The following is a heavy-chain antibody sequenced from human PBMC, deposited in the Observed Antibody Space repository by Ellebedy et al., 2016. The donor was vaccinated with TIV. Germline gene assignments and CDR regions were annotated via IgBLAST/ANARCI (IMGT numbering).Heavy chain of an antibody. J-gene: IGHJ3*02. V-gene: IGHV3-30*18. Sequence: PGGSLRLSCAASGFTFSSYGMHWVRQAPGKGLEWVAVISYDESTKYYVDSVKGRFTISRDNSKNTLYLQMNSLRAEDTVIYYCAKELVHAIHGFDIWGQGTMVSVSS. CDR3: AKELVHAIHGFDI. CDR2: ISYDESTK. D-gene: IGHD2-8*02. CDR1: GFTFSSYG.